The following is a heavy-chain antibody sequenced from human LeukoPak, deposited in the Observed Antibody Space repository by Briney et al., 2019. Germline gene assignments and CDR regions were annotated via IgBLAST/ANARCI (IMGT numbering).Heavy chain of an antibody. CDR2: IRFDGNNK. J-gene: IGHJ4*02. CDR1: GFTFSSYG. Sequence: GGPLRLSCAPSGFTFSSYGMHWVRQAPGKGLEWVAFIRFDGNNKYYADSVKGRFTISRDNSKNTLYLQMTSLRAEDTAVYYCARGGYYNILTGFRSRILGFDYWGQGTLVTVSS. D-gene: IGHD3-9*01. V-gene: IGHV3-30*02. CDR3: ARGGYYNILTGFRSRILGFDY.